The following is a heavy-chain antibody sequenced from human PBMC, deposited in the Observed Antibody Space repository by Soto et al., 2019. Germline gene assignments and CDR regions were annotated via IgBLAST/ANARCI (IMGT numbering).Heavy chain of an antibody. D-gene: IGHD6-13*01. CDR3: TREYISSWFDY. V-gene: IGHV1-18*01. Sequence: ASVKVSCKASGYTFSNFGISWVRQAPGEGLEWMGWISPNSEKTKIAQRFQGRVTMTTDTSTSTSYLELRGLTSDDTAVYYCTREYISSWFDYWGQGTLVTVSS. CDR1: GYTFSNFG. J-gene: IGHJ4*02. CDR2: ISPNSEKT.